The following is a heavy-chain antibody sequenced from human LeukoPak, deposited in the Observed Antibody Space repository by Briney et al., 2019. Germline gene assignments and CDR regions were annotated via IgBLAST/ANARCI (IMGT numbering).Heavy chain of an antibody. CDR1: GFTFSSYG. J-gene: IGHJ3*02. Sequence: GGSLRLSCAASGFTFSSYGMHWVRQAPGKGLEWVAVISYDGSNKYYADSVKGRFTISRDNSKNTLYLQMNSLRAEDTAVYYCAKDLITMIVVPSDAFDIWGQGTMVTVSS. CDR2: ISYDGSNK. D-gene: IGHD3-22*01. CDR3: AKDLITMIVVPSDAFDI. V-gene: IGHV3-30*18.